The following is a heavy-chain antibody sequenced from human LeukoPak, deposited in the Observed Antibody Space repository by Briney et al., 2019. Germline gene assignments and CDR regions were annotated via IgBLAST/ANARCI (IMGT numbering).Heavy chain of an antibody. D-gene: IGHD6-13*01. CDR1: GFTFDDYA. CDR2: ISWNSGSI. CDR3: AKDMGQQLVGGDFDY. J-gene: IGHJ4*02. V-gene: IGHV3-9*03. Sequence: GRSLRLSCAASGFTFDDYAMHWVRQAPGKGLEWVSGISWNSGSIGYADSVKGRFTISRDNAKNSLYLRMNSLRAEDMALYYCAKDMGQQLVGGDFDYWGQGTLVTVSS.